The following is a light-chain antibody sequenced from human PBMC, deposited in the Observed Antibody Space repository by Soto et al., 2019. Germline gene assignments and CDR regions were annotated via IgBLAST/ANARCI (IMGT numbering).Light chain of an antibody. CDR2: EVS. CDR1: SSDIGLYNY. CDR3: SSYTTSSTLV. Sequence: QSVLTQPPSASGSPGQSVTISCAGTSSDIGLYNYVSWYQHHPGKAPKLIIYEVSKRPSGVPDRFSGSKSGNTASLTVSGLQAEDEADYYCSSYTTSSTLVFGGGTKLTVL. J-gene: IGLJ3*02. V-gene: IGLV2-8*01.